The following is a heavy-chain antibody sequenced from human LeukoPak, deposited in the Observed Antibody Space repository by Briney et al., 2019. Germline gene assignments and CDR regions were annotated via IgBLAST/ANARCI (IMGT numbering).Heavy chain of an antibody. CDR2: ISYDGSNK. D-gene: IGHD3-3*01. Sequence: GRSLRLSCAASGFTFSSYAMHWVRQAPGKGLEWVAVISYDGSNKYYADPVKGRFTISRDNAKNSLYLQMNSLRAEDTALYYCAKDLDGVVIFDYWGQGTLVTVSS. V-gene: IGHV3-30-3*01. CDR1: GFTFSSYA. J-gene: IGHJ4*02. CDR3: AKDLDGVVIFDY.